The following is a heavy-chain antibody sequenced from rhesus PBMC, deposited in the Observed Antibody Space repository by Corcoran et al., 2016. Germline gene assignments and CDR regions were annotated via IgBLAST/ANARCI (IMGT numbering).Heavy chain of an antibody. CDR2: IDPSDSDT. CDR1: GYSLPSYG. D-gene: IGHD1-44*01. Sequence: EVQRVQSGAEVKRPGESLKTSCKTSGYSLPSYGFSWGRRRPGKGREWMGAIDPSDSDTRYNPSFQGQVTISADKSISTAYLQWSRLKASDTATYYCAKDSGYLDYWGQGVLVTVSS. J-gene: IGHJ4*01. V-gene: IGHV5-20*01. CDR3: AKDSGYLDY.